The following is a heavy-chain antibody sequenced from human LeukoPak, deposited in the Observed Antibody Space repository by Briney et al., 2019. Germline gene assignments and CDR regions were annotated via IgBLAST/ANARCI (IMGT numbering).Heavy chain of an antibody. CDR2: IYTSGSS. CDR3: ARAIRYDSNGYYFSPEEYFQH. CDR1: GGSISSGSYY. J-gene: IGHJ1*01. D-gene: IGHD3-22*01. Sequence: SQTLSLTCTVSGGSISSGSYYWSWIRQPAGKGLEWIGRIYTSGSSNYNPPLKSRVTISVDTSKNQFSLKLSSVTAADTAVYYCARAIRYDSNGYYFSPEEYFQHWGQGTLVTVSS. V-gene: IGHV4-61*02.